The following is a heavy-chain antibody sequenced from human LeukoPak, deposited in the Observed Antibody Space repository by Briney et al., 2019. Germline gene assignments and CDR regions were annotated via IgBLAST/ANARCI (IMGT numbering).Heavy chain of an antibody. CDR3: ARRPNSGWYFDY. D-gene: IGHD6-19*01. Sequence: SETLSLTCSVSGGSISTYYWSWIRQPAGKGLEWIGRIYASGGTNYNPSLKSRVTMSVDTSTNQFSLRLSSVTAADTAVCYCARRPNSGWYFDYWGQGTLVTVSS. J-gene: IGHJ4*02. CDR2: IYASGGT. CDR1: GGSISTYY. V-gene: IGHV4-4*07.